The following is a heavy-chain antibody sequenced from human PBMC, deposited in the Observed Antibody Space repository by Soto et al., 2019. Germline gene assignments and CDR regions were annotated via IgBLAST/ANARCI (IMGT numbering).Heavy chain of an antibody. CDR2: INHSGIP. J-gene: IGHJ4*02. Sequence: QVQLQQWGAGLLKPSETLSLTCAVYGRSFSGYQWIWIRQPPGKGLEWIGEINHSGIPNYNSSLESRVTISIDTSKNQFPLKLSSVTAADTAVYYCARGWRAAFDYWGQGTLVTVSS. CDR1: GRSFSGYQ. D-gene: IGHD6-25*01. CDR3: ARGWRAAFDY. V-gene: IGHV4-34*01.